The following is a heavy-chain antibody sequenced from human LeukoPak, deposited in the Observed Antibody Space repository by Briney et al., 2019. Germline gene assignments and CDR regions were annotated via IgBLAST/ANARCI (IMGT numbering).Heavy chain of an antibody. J-gene: IGHJ4*02. CDR1: GFTFSSYA. CDR2: ISGSGGST. D-gene: IGHD3-10*01. Sequence: GGSLRLSCAASGFTFSSYAMSWVRQAPGKGLEWVSAISGSGGSTYYADSVKGRFTISRDNSKNTLYLQMNSLRAEDTAVYYCAKHLYGSGSPGPNYYFDYWGQGTLVTVSS. V-gene: IGHV3-23*01. CDR3: AKHLYGSGSPGPNYYFDY.